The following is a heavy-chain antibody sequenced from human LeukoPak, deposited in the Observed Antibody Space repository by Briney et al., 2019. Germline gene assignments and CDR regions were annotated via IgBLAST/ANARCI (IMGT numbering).Heavy chain of an antibody. V-gene: IGHV1-2*02. D-gene: IGHD7-27*01. CDR3: ARARGTGDYMCY. J-gene: IGHJ4*02. CDR1: GYTFTGYY. Sequence: ASVKVSCKASGYTFTGYYMHWVRQAPGQGLEWMGWINPNSGGTNYAQKFQGRVTMTRDTSISTAYMELSSLRSEDTAVYYCARARGTGDYMCYWGQGTLVTVSS. CDR2: INPNSGGT.